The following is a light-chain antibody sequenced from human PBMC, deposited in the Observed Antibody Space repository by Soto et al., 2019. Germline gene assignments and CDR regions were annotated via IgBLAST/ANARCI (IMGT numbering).Light chain of an antibody. V-gene: IGKV3-20*01. CDR2: GAS. J-gene: IGKJ2*01. CDR1: QSVSSDY. Sequence: EIVLTQSPGTLSLSPGERATLSCRASQSVSSDYLAWYQQKPGQAPRLLIYGASSRATGIPDRFSGSGSGTDFTLTLSRLEPEDFAVYYCQQYGSSPRYPLGQGTNLEIK. CDR3: QQYGSSPRYP.